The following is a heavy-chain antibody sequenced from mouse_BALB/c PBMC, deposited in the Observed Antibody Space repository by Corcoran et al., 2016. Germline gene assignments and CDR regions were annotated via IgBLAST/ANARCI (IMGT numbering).Heavy chain of an antibody. J-gene: IGHJ2*01. V-gene: IGHV9-3*02. CDR1: GYTFTNYG. Sequence: QIQLVQSGPELKKPGETVKSSCKASGYTFTNYGMNWVKQAPGKGLKWMGWINTNTGEPTYAEEFKGRFAFSLETSASTAYLQINNLKNEDTATYFCARTSTATDDYWGQCTTLTVSS. CDR3: ARTSTATDDY. D-gene: IGHD1-2*01. CDR2: INTNTGEP.